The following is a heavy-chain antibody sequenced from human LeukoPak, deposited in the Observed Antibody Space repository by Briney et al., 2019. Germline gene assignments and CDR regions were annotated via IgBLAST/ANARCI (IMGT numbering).Heavy chain of an antibody. CDR2: IKSKTDGGTT. V-gene: IGHV3-15*01. J-gene: IGHJ4*02. CDR3: TTEMLYGDYVINFDY. Sequence: GGSLRLSCAASGFTFSNAWMSWVRQAPGKGLEWVGRIKSKTDGGTTDYAAPVKGRFTISRDDSKNTLYLQMNSLKTEDTAVYYCTTEMLYGDYVINFDYWGQGTLVTVSS. CDR1: GFTFSNAW. D-gene: IGHD4-17*01.